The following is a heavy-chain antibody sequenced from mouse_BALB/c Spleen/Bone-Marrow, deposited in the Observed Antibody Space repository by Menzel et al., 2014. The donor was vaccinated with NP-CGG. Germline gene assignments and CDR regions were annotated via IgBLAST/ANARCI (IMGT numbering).Heavy chain of an antibody. CDR2: IYPGNGDT. Sequence: QVQLQQSGAELVKPGASVKMSCKASGYTFTSYNMHWVKQTPGQGLEWIGSIYPGNGDTYYNQKFKGKATLTADKSSSTAYMQLSSLTSEDSAVYYCARRGISTAAWYFDVWGAGTTVTVSS. V-gene: IGHV1-12*01. CDR1: GYTFTSYN. CDR3: ARRGISTAAWYFDV. D-gene: IGHD1-2*01. J-gene: IGHJ1*01.